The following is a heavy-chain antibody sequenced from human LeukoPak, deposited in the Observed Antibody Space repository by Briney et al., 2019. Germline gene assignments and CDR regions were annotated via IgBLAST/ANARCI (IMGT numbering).Heavy chain of an antibody. CDR1: GYTFTGYY. V-gene: IGHV1-2*02. CDR3: ARVVPAAISYYYYGMDV. J-gene: IGHJ6*02. Sequence: ASVKVSCKASGYTFTGYYMHWVRHAPGQGLERIRWINPNSGGTNYAQKFQGRATMTRHTSISTAYMELSRLRSDDTAVYYCARVVPAAISYYYYGMDVWGQGTTVTVSS. CDR2: INPNSGGT. D-gene: IGHD2-2*01.